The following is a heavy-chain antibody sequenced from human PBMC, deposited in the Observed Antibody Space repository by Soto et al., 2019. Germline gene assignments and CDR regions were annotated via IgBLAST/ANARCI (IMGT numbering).Heavy chain of an antibody. V-gene: IGHV2-5*02. Sequence: QITLKESGPTLVKPTQTLTLTCTFSGFSLSSTRMAVGWIRQPPGKALEWLALIYWDDDKRYSPFLKSRLTIXXXTXATQVVLTMSNMDPVDTARYYCAHIVVAGLGYYFDYWGQGTLVTVSS. CDR1: GFSLSSTRMA. CDR2: IYWDDDK. D-gene: IGHD6-19*01. CDR3: AHIVVAGLGYYFDY. J-gene: IGHJ4*02.